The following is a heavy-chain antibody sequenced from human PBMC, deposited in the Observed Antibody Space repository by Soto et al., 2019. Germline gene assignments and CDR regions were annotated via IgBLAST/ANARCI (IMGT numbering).Heavy chain of an antibody. Sequence: ASLKVSCKASGYTFTGYYMHWVRQAPGQGLEWMGWINPNSGGTNYAQKFQGWVTMTRDTSISTAYMELSRLRSDDTAVYYCARAHDYGDTAIGMDVWGQGTTVTVSS. CDR1: GYTFTGYY. D-gene: IGHD4-17*01. J-gene: IGHJ6*02. V-gene: IGHV1-2*04. CDR3: ARAHDYGDTAIGMDV. CDR2: INPNSGGT.